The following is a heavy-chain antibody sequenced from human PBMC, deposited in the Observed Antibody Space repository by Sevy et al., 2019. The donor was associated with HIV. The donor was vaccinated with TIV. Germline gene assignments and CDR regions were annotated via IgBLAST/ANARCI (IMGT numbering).Heavy chain of an antibody. CDR2: IYYSGST. CDR1: GGSISSYY. J-gene: IGHJ6*02. Sequence: SETLSLTCTVSGGSISSYYWSWIRQPPGKGLEWIGYIYYSGSTNYNPSLKSRVTISVDTSKNQFSLMLSSVTAADTAVYYCARGEQQLPHPGLYYYYGMDVWGQGTTVTVSS. D-gene: IGHD6-13*01. V-gene: IGHV4-59*01. CDR3: ARGEQQLPHPGLYYYYGMDV.